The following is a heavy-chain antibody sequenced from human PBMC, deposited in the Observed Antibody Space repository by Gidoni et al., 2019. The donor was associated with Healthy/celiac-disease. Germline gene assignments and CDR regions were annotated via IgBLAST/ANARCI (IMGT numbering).Heavy chain of an antibody. CDR1: GFTFSSYG. Sequence: QVQLVESAGGVVQPGRSLRLSCAASGFTFSSYGMHWVRQAPGKGLEWVAVISYEGSNKYYADSVKGRFTISRDNSKNTLYLQMNSLRAEDTAGYYCAKSAPPRNYGMDVWGQGTTVTVSS. V-gene: IGHV3-30*18. CDR2: ISYEGSNK. CDR3: AKSAPPRNYGMDV. J-gene: IGHJ6*02.